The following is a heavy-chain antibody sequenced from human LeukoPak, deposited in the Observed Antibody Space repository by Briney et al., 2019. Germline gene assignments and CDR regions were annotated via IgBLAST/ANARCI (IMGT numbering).Heavy chain of an antibody. Sequence: SETLSLTCTVSGGSLSSGGYYWSWLRQHPGTGLEWIGYIYYSGSTYYNPSLKSRVTISVDTSKNQFSLKLSSVTAADTAVYYCARTKGGIDYYGSGPWEFDPWGQGTLVTVSS. J-gene: IGHJ5*02. V-gene: IGHV4-31*03. CDR1: GGSLSSGGYY. D-gene: IGHD3-10*01. CDR3: ARTKGGIDYYGSGPWEFDP. CDR2: IYYSGST.